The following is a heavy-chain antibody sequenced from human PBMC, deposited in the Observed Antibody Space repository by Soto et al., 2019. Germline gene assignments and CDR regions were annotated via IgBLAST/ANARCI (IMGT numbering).Heavy chain of an antibody. CDR2: IYFSGST. Sequence: PSETLSLTCTVSGGYITSDSYYWAWIRQPPGKGLEWIGSIYFSGSTYYNSALKSRLAISIDMSKNQFSLNLSSVTDADTAVYYCARHLSESGYDLNYWGQGTPVTVPQ. V-gene: IGHV4-39*01. D-gene: IGHD5-12*01. CDR1: GGYITSDSYY. CDR3: ARHLSESGYDLNY. J-gene: IGHJ4*02.